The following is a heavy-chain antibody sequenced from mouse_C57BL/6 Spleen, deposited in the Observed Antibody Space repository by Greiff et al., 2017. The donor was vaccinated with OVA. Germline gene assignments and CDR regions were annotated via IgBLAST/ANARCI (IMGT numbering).Heavy chain of an antibody. J-gene: IGHJ3*01. D-gene: IGHD1-2*01. V-gene: IGHV5-4*01. CDR3: ARDPPLLRGGFAY. CDR2: ISDGGSYT. Sequence: EVKLVESGGGLVKPGGSLKLSCAASGFTFSSYAMSWVRQTPGKRLEWVATISDGGSYTYYPDNVKGRFTISRDNAKNNLYLQMSHLKSEDTAMYYCARDPPLLRGGFAYWGQGTLVTVSA. CDR1: GFTFSSYA.